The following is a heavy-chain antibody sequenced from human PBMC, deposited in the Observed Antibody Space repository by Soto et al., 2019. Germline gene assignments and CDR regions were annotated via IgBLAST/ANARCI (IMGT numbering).Heavy chain of an antibody. J-gene: IGHJ4*02. CDR3: ASRSGDGQYLAPVGS. CDR2: IVPMLGQA. CDR1: GGPFSSYV. Sequence: QVQLVQSGAEVRKPGSSVKVSCKASGGPFSSYVISWVRQAPGQGLEWMGAIVPMLGQAHYAQKFQSRDTITADEATNTAYMEMSSLRSEGAAVYYFASRSGDGQYLAPVGSWGQGTLVSVSS. V-gene: IGHV1-69*01. D-gene: IGHD2-2*02.